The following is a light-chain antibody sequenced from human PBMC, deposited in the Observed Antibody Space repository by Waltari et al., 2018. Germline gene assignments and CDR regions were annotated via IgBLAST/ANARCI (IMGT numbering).Light chain of an antibody. J-gene: IGLJ2*01. V-gene: IGLV3-10*01. CDR1: ALPKKY. Sequence: SYELTQPPSVSVSPGQTARITCSGDALPKKYAYWYQQKSGQAPVLVIYEDNKRPSGIRERLSGSSSGTMATVTVGGARVEDEADYYCYSTDISGTPHVVFGGGTNMTVL. CDR2: EDN. CDR3: YSTDISGTPHVV.